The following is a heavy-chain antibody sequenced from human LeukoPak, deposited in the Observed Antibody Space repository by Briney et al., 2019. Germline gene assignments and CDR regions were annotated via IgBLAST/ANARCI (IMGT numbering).Heavy chain of an antibody. CDR1: GYTFTGYY. J-gene: IGHJ4*02. V-gene: IGHV1-18*04. CDR3: ARARVGAKFDFDY. D-gene: IGHD1-26*01. Sequence: EASVKVSCKASGYTFTGYYMHWVRQAPGQGLEWMGWISAYNGNTNYAQKLQGRVTMTTDTSTSTAYMELRSLRSDDTAVYYCARARVGAKFDFDYWGQGTLVTVSP. CDR2: ISAYNGNT.